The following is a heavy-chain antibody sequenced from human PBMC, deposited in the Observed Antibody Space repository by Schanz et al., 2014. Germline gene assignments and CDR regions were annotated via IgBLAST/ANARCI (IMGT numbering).Heavy chain of an antibody. D-gene: IGHD3-9*01. V-gene: IGHV3-72*01. CDR3: ARRNFYDKSAAFDY. Sequence: EVQLLESGGGLVQPGGSLRLSCAASGFTFSDHFMDWVRQAPGKGLEWVGHSRNKGHSYTSEYAASVKGRFTISRDESERSLYLQMDSLKTEDTAVYYCARRNFYDKSAAFDYWGQGSLVTVSS. J-gene: IGHJ4*02. CDR1: GFTFSDHF. CDR2: SRNKGHSYTS.